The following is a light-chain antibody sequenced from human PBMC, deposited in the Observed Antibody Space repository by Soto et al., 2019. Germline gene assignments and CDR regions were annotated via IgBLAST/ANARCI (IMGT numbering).Light chain of an antibody. Sequence: QSVLTQPASVSGSPGQSISISCTGTRSDVGGYNSVSWYQQYPGKAPRLMIHDVSNRPSGVSDRFSGSKSGNTASLTISGLQSEDEADYYCSSYTSSSSYVFGGGTKVTVL. CDR3: SSYTSSSSYV. CDR2: DVS. J-gene: IGLJ1*01. V-gene: IGLV2-14*01. CDR1: RSDVGGYNS.